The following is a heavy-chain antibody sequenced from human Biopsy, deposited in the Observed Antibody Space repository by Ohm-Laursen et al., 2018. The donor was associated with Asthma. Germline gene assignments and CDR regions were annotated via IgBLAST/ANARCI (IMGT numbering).Heavy chain of an antibody. V-gene: IGHV4-34*01. CDR2: IDQSGYT. D-gene: IGHD1-20*01. Sequence: GTLSLTCPVYGGYLTGHYWNWIRQPPGKGLEWIGEIDQSGYTNYNPSLKSRVTISADTSKNQFHLNLSSVTAADTAVYFCARAAITGIRGWFDPWGQGTQVTVSS. CDR3: ARAAITGIRGWFDP. J-gene: IGHJ5*02. CDR1: GGYLTGHY.